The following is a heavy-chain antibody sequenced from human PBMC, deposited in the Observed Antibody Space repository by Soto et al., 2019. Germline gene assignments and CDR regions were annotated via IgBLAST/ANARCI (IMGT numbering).Heavy chain of an antibody. CDR2: INDDGDRT. CDR3: AREEWTDRRPYLYSGMDV. J-gene: IGHJ6*02. CDR1: GFTFTIYA. D-gene: IGHD3-3*01. V-gene: IGHV3-23*01. Sequence: EVQLLESGGGLVQPGGSLKLSCAVSGFTFTIYAMCWVRQAPGKGLEWVSGINDDGDRTYYPDSVRGRFTNSRDNSKNTLYLQMNSLGAEDTGVYYCAREEWTDRRPYLYSGMDVWGQGTTVTVSS.